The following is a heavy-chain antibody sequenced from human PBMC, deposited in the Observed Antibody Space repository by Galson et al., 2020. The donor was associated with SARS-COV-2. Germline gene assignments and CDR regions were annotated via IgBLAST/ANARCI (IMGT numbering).Heavy chain of an antibody. J-gene: IGHJ2*01. CDR2: IYYSGST. Sequence: SETLSLTCTVSGGSFSSHYWSWIRQPPGKGLEWIGYIYYSGSTNYNPSLKSRVTISVDTSKNQFSLKLASVTAADTAVYYCARDSSGYPWYFDLWGRGTLVSVSS. D-gene: IGHD3-22*01. CDR3: ARDSSGYPWYFDL. V-gene: IGHV4-59*11. CDR1: GGSFSSHY.